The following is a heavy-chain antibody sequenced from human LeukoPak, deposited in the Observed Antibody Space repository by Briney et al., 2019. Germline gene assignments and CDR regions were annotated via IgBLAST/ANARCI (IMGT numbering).Heavy chain of an antibody. CDR3: ARVRGYYDSSGYYYFFDY. V-gene: IGHV1-2*02. CDR1: GYTFTGYY. CDR2: INPSSGGT. Sequence: ASVKVSCKASGYTFTGYYMHWVRQAPGQGLEWMGWINPSSGGTNYAQKFQGRVTMTRDTSISTAYMELSRLRSDDTAVYYCARVRGYYDSSGYYYFFDYWGQGTLVTVSS. J-gene: IGHJ4*02. D-gene: IGHD3-22*01.